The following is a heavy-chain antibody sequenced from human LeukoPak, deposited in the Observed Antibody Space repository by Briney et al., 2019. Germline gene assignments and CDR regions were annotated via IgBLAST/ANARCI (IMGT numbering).Heavy chain of an antibody. CDR1: GFTFGDYG. CDR3: TRPSSSSWYFDY. D-gene: IGHD6-13*01. Sequence: PGGSLRLSCTASGFTFGDYGMSWFRQAPGKGLEWVGFIRSEPYGGTTEYAASVKGRFTISRDDSKSIAYLQMNTLNTEDTAVYYCTRPSSSSWYFDYWSQGTLVTVSS. J-gene: IGHJ4*02. V-gene: IGHV3-49*03. CDR2: IRSEPYGGTT.